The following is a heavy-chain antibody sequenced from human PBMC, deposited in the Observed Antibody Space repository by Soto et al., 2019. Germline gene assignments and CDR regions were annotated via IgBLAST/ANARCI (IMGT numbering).Heavy chain of an antibody. J-gene: IGHJ4*02. V-gene: IGHV4-59*01. CDR3: TTSGGDYINSDYYGGNIDS. D-gene: IGHD3-22*01. Sequence: PSENLSLTFSVSGGSINKYYCSWILQPPLKVLYYIGYISYMGTTNYNPSLKSRVTISVDTSKNQFSLKLTSATAADTAVYYSTTSGGDYINSDYYGGNIDSWGRGTLNTASS. CDR1: GGSINKYY. CDR2: ISYMGTT.